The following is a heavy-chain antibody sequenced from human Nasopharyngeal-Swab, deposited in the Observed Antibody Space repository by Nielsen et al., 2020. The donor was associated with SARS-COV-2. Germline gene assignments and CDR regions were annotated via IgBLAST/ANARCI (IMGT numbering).Heavy chain of an antibody. CDR2: IWYDGSNK. V-gene: IGHV3-33*01. D-gene: IGHD2-2*01. J-gene: IGHJ4*02. CDR3: ARGVPAAAFDY. CDR1: GFTFSSYG. Sequence: SLTISCAASGFTFSSYGMHWVRQAPGKGLEWVAVIWYDGSNKYYADSVKGRFTISRDNSKNTLYLQMNSLRAEDTAVYYCARGVPAAAFDYWGQGTLVTVSS.